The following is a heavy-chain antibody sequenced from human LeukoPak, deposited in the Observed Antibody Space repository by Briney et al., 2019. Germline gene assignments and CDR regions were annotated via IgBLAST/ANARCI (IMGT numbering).Heavy chain of an antibody. Sequence: SETLSLTCTVSGGSISSSSYYWGWIRQPPGKGLEWIGSIYYSGSTYYNPSLKSRVTISVDTSKNQFSLKLSSVTAADTAVYYCARRPLTHPSRPIAVAGPFDYWGQGTLVTVSS. CDR3: ARRPLTHPSRPIAVAGPFDY. J-gene: IGHJ4*02. CDR2: IYYSGST. CDR1: GGSISSSSYY. D-gene: IGHD6-19*01. V-gene: IGHV4-39*01.